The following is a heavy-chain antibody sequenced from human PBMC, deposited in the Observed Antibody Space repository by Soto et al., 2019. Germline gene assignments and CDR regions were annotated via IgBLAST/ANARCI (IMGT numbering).Heavy chain of an antibody. CDR3: AKGLDTGYCSSTSCPPSDY. J-gene: IGHJ4*02. Sequence: QPGGSLRLSCAASGFTFSSYAMSWVRQAPGKGLEWVSAISGSGGSTYYADSVKGRFTISRDNPKNTLYLQMNSLRAEDTAVYYCAKGLDTGYCSSTSCPPSDYWGQGTLVTVSS. D-gene: IGHD2-2*01. V-gene: IGHV3-23*01. CDR2: ISGSGGST. CDR1: GFTFSSYA.